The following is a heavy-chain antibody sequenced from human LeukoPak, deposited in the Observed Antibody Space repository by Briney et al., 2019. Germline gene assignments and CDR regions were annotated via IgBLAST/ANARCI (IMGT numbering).Heavy chain of an antibody. V-gene: IGHV4-59*01. CDR1: RGSISGYY. CDR2: IYYSGST. Sequence: SETLSLTCTVSRGSISGYYWSWIRQPPGKGLEWIGYIYYSGSTNYNPSLKSRVTISVDTSKNQFSLKLSSVTAADTAVYYCARETAMVTGYFDYWGQGTLVTVSS. J-gene: IGHJ4*02. D-gene: IGHD5-18*01. CDR3: ARETAMVTGYFDY.